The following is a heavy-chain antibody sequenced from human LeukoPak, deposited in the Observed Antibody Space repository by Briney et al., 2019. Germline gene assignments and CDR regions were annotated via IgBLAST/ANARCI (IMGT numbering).Heavy chain of an antibody. J-gene: IGHJ4*02. CDR3: AVRYCSTSSCYPYFDY. CDR1: GGSISSIDYY. D-gene: IGHD2-2*01. CDR2: IYYSGST. V-gene: IGHV4-30-4*08. Sequence: SQTLSLTCTVSGGSISSIDYYWSWIRQPPGKGLEWIGYIYYSGSTYYNPSLKGRLTISVDTSKNHFSLKLSSVTAADTAVYYCAVRYCSTSSCYPYFDYWGQGTLVTVSS.